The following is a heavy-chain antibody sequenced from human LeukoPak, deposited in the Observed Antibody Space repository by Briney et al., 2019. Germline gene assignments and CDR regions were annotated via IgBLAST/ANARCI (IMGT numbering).Heavy chain of an antibody. V-gene: IGHV3-30*18. CDR2: ISYDGSNK. CDR1: GFTFSSYG. Sequence: PGGSLRLSCAASGFTFSSYGMHWVRQAPGKGLEWVAVISYDGSNKYYADSVKGRFTISRDNSKNTLYLQMNSLRAEDTAVYYCAKVGQQQLPDYWGQGTLVTVSS. J-gene: IGHJ4*02. D-gene: IGHD6-13*01. CDR3: AKVGQQQLPDY.